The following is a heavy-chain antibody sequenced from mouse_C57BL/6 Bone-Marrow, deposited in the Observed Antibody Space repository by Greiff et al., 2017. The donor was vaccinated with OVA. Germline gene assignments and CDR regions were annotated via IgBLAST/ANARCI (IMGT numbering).Heavy chain of an antibody. J-gene: IGHJ2*01. CDR3: ARYHPGSGVFDY. CDR2: ISYSGSS. D-gene: IGHD4-1*01. V-gene: IGHV3-8*01. CDR1: GYSITSDY. Sequence: EVKLMESGPGLAKPSQTLSLTCSVTGYSITSDYWHWIRKFPGNKLEYMGYISYSGSSYYNPSLKSRISITRDTSKNQDYLQLNSVTTEDTATYYCARYHPGSGVFDYWGQGTTLTVSS.